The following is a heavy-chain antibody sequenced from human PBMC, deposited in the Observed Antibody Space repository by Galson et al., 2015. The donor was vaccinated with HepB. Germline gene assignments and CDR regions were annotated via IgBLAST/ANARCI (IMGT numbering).Heavy chain of an antibody. J-gene: IGHJ5*02. CDR1: GFTVSSNY. V-gene: IGHV3-66*01. Sequence: SLRLSCAASGFTVSSNYMSWVRQAPGKGLEWVSVIYSGGSTYYADSVKGRFTISRDNSKNTLYLQMNSLRAEDTAVYYCAREVVPAAILVNWFDPWGQGTLVTVSS. CDR3: AREVVPAAILVNWFDP. D-gene: IGHD2-2*02. CDR2: IYSGGST.